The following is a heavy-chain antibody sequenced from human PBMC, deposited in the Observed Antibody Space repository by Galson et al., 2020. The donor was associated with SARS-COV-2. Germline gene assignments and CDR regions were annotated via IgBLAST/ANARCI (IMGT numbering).Heavy chain of an antibody. CDR3: AKDPYYDFWSGYYMDV. D-gene: IGHD3-3*01. V-gene: IGHV3-23*01. Sequence: LSLTCAASGFTFSSYAMSWVRQAPGKGLEWVSAISGSGGSTYYADSVKGRFTISRDNSKNTLYLQMNSLRAEDTAVYYCAKDPYYDFWSGYYMDVWGKGTTVTVSS. CDR1: GFTFSSYA. J-gene: IGHJ6*03. CDR2: ISGSGGST.